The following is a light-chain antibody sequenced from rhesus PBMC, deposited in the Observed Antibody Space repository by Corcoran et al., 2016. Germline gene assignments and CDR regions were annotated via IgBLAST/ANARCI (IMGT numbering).Light chain of an antibody. V-gene: IGLV2-13*03. CDR3: SPYGIISNYI. CDR2: DVS. J-gene: IGLJ1*01. Sequence: QAAPTQSPSVSGSPGQSVTISCTGTSSDIGGYNRVSWYQQHPGKAPKLMIYDVSKRPSGVSDRFSGSKSGNTASLTISGLRAEDEADYYCSPYGIISNYIFGDGTRLTVL. CDR1: SSDIGGYNR.